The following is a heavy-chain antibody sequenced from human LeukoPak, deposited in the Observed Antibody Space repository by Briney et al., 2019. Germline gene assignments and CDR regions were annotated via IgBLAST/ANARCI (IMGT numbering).Heavy chain of an antibody. CDR1: GGSVNSGSYY. J-gene: IGHJ4*02. D-gene: IGHD5-18*01. CDR3: ATDRLYSYGSFDY. V-gene: IGHV4-61*01. Sequence: SETLSLTCTVSGGSVNSGSYYWSWIRQPPGKGLEWIGYIYYSGSTKYNPSLKSRVTISVDTSKNQFSLKLSSVTAADTAVYYCATDRLYSYGSFDYWGQGTLVTVSS. CDR2: IYYSGST.